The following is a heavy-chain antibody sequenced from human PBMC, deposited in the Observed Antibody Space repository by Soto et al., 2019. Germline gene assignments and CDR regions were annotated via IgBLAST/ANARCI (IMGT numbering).Heavy chain of an antibody. J-gene: IGHJ3*02. CDR3: ARKSGTYSAFDI. CDR1: GGTFSSYA. Sequence: ASVKVSCKASGGTFSSYAISWVRQAPGQGLEWMGWINAGNGNTKYSQKFQGRVTITRDTSASTAYMEVSSLRSEDTALYYRARKSGTYSAFDIWGQGTMVTVSS. V-gene: IGHV1-3*01. CDR2: INAGNGNT. D-gene: IGHD1-26*01.